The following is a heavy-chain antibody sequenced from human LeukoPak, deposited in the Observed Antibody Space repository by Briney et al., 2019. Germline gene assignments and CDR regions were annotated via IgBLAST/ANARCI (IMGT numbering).Heavy chain of an antibody. CDR3: ARANFLYCSSSTCLFDY. CDR2: INPNDGDT. V-gene: IGHV1-2*02. CDR1: GYTFTDYY. Sequence: ASVMLSCKASGYTFTDYYMHWVRQAPGQGIEWMGWINPNDGDTNYAQKFQGRVTMTRDTSISTAHMEVSRLRSDDTAVYYCARANFLYCSSSTCLFDYWGQGTLVTVSS. D-gene: IGHD2-2*01. J-gene: IGHJ4*02.